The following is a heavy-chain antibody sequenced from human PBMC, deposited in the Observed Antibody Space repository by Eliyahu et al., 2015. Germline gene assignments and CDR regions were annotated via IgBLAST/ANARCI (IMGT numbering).Heavy chain of an antibody. V-gene: IGHV4-39*01. D-gene: IGHD6-6*01. J-gene: IGHJ4*02. Sequence: QLQLQESGPGLVKPSETLSLTCTVXGGSISSSSYYWGWIRQPPGKGLEWIGRIYYSGSTYYNPSLKSRVTISVDTSKNQFSLKLSSVTAADTAVYYCARQTRKQLGGGNWGQGTLVTVSS. CDR1: GGSISSSSYY. CDR2: IYYSGST. CDR3: ARQTRKQLGGGN.